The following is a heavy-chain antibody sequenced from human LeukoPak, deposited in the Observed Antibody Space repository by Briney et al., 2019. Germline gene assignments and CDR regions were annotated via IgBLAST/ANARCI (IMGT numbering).Heavy chain of an antibody. D-gene: IGHD5-12*01. V-gene: IGHV4-59*01. CDR3: AIALRGYSGYDLFNFDY. J-gene: IGHJ4*02. Sequence: PSETLSLTCTVSGGSISSYYWSRIRQPPGKGLEWIGYIYYSGSTNYNPSLKSRVTISVDTSKNQFSLKLSSVTAADTAVYYCAIALRGYSGYDLFNFDYWGQGTLVTVSS. CDR1: GGSISSYY. CDR2: IYYSGST.